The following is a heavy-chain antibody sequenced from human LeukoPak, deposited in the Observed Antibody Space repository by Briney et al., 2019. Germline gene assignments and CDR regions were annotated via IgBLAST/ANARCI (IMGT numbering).Heavy chain of an antibody. CDR1: GGSFSGYY. D-gene: IGHD3-10*01. Sequence: SETLSLTCAVYGGSFSGYYWSWIRQPPGKGLEWIGEINHSGSTNYNPSLKSRVTISVDTSKNQFSLKLSSVTAADTAVYYCARGGRINMVRGFNHWGQGTLVTVSS. CDR2: INHSGST. CDR3: ARGGRINMVRGFNH. V-gene: IGHV4-34*01. J-gene: IGHJ4*02.